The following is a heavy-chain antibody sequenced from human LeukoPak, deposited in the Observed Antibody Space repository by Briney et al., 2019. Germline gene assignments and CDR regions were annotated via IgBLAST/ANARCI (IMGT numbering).Heavy chain of an antibody. V-gene: IGHV1-69*05. CDR1: GGTFSSYA. CDR2: IIPIFGTA. J-gene: IGHJ4*02. Sequence: SVKVSCKASGGTFSSYAISWVRQAPGQGLEWMGRIIPIFGTANYAQKFQGRVTITTDESTSTAYMELSSLRSEDAAVYYCATQSPNYDILTGYYLRGTFDYWGQGTLVTVSS. CDR3: ATQSPNYDILTGYYLRGTFDY. D-gene: IGHD3-9*01.